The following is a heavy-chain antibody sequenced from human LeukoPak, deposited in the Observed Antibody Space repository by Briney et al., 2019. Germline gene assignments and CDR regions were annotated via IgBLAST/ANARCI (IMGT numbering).Heavy chain of an antibody. D-gene: IGHD3-3*01. J-gene: IGHJ4*02. Sequence: GGSLRLSCAAPGFTFSSYWMSWVRQAPGKGLEWVANIKQDGGEQSYVDSVKGRFTISRNNAKHSLFLQMNRLRAEDTAVYYCASVWWSGYFRFDYWGQGTLVTVYS. V-gene: IGHV3-7*01. CDR2: IKQDGGEQ. CDR3: ASVWWSGYFRFDY. CDR1: GFTFSSYW.